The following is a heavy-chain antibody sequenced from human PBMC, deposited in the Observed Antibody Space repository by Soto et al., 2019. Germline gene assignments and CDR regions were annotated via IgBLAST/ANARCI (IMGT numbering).Heavy chain of an antibody. Sequence: QVQLVESGGGVVQPGRSLRLSCAASGFTFSSYGMHWVRQAPGKGLEWVAVISYDGSNKYYADSVKGRFTISRDNSKNTLYLQMNSLRAEDTAVYYCAKDITPRSICSSTSCYPLGVDYLSQGTLVTVSS. CDR2: ISYDGSNK. D-gene: IGHD2-2*01. CDR1: GFTFSSYG. V-gene: IGHV3-30*18. J-gene: IGHJ4*02. CDR3: AKDITPRSICSSTSCYPLGVDY.